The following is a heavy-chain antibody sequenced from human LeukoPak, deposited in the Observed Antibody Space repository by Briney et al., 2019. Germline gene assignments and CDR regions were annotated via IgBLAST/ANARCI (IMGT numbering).Heavy chain of an antibody. CDR2: ISGSGGST. V-gene: IGHV3-23*01. CDR3: AKGGGSGSYPYYYYMDV. Sequence: PGGSLRLSCAASGFTFSNAWMSWVRQAPGKGLEWVSAISGSGGSTYYADSVKGRFTISRDYSKNTLYLQTNSLRAEDTAVYYCAKGGGSGSYPYYYYMDVWGKGTTVTISS. D-gene: IGHD3-10*01. J-gene: IGHJ6*03. CDR1: GFTFSNAW.